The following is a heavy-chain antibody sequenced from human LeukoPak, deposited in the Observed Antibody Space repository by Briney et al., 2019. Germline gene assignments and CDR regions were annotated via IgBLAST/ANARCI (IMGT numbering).Heavy chain of an antibody. D-gene: IGHD6-25*01. J-gene: IGHJ4*02. V-gene: IGHV4-34*01. CDR1: GGSFTSYY. CDR3: ARGPYSSDAGY. CDR2: ISHTGHI. Sequence: KPSETLSLTCAVYGGSFTSYYWSWIRQPPGKGLEWIGEISHTGHINYNPSLKSRVTMSVETSKNQLSLILSSVTAADTAVYYCARGPYSSDAGYWGQGTLVTVSS.